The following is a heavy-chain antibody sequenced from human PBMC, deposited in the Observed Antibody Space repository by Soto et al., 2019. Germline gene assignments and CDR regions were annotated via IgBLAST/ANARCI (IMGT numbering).Heavy chain of an antibody. J-gene: IGHJ6*02. V-gene: IGHV3-11*01. D-gene: IGHD6-6*01. CDR3: ARHRFLYYNELSSSSVVLSVYYGMDV. CDR1: GFTFSDYY. Sequence: QVQLVESGGGLVKPGGSLRLSCAASGFTFSDYYMSWIRQAPGKGLEWASYISSSGSTIYYADSVKGRFTISRDNAKNSRYMQMTRLRTEKPAVYYCARHRFLYYNELSSSSVVLSVYYGMDVWGQGTTVTVSS. CDR2: ISSSGSTI.